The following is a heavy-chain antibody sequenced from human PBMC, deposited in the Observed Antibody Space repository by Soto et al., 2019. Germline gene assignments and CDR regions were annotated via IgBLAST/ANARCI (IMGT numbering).Heavy chain of an antibody. J-gene: IGHJ4*02. CDR3: ARLELGIAARPYDY. CDR1: GVSISSSKYF. V-gene: IGHV4-39*07. D-gene: IGHD6-6*01. CDR2: IYYRGST. Sequence: SETLSLTCTVSGVSISSSKYFRGWIPQPPRKGLEWIGGIYYRGSTNYNPSLKSRVTISLDTSKNQFSLKLSSVTAADTAVYYCARLELGIAARPYDYWGQGTLVTVSS.